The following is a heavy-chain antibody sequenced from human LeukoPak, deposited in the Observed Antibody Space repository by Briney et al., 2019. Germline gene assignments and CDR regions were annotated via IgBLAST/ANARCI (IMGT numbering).Heavy chain of an antibody. Sequence: PSQTLSLTCTVSGGSISSGDYYWSWIRQPPGKGLEWIGYTYYSRTTYYNPSLKSRATISVDTSKNQFSLKLTSVTTADTAVYYCARPYYYDSRIDRWGQGTLVTVSS. V-gene: IGHV4-30-4*01. CDR3: ARPYYYDSRIDR. CDR1: GGSISSGDYY. D-gene: IGHD3-22*01. J-gene: IGHJ5*02. CDR2: TYYSRTT.